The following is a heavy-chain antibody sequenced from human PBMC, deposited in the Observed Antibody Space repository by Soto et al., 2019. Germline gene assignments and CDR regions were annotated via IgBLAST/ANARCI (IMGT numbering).Heavy chain of an antibody. CDR1: GGTFSSYA. V-gene: IGHV1-69*13. Sequence: ASVKVSCKASGGTFSSYAISWVRQAPGQGLEWMGGIIPIFGTANYAQKFQGRVTITADESTSTAYMELSSLRSEDTAGYYCARERDRSYCSGGSCYFDYWGQGTLVTVSS. D-gene: IGHD2-15*01. J-gene: IGHJ4*02. CDR2: IIPIFGTA. CDR3: ARERDRSYCSGGSCYFDY.